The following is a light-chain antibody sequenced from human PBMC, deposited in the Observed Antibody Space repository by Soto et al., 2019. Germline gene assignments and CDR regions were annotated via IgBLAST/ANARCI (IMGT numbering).Light chain of an antibody. Sequence: EIVMTQSPATLSVSPGEIATLSCMASQSISSNLAWYQQKPGQAPRLLMFRTSSRATGFPARFSGSGSGTEFNLTISSLQSEDLGVYYCQQYNNWPRATFGGGTKVDIK. CDR2: RTS. CDR3: QQYNNWPRAT. V-gene: IGKV3-15*01. J-gene: IGKJ4*01. CDR1: QSISSN.